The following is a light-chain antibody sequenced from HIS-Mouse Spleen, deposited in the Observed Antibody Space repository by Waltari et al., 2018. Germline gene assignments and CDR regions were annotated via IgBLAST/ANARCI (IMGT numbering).Light chain of an antibody. CDR2: DVS. V-gene: IGLV2-14*03. Sequence: QSALTQPASVSGSPGQSITISCTGTSSDVGGYNSVSWYQQHPGKAPKLMLYDVSNRPAGLSNRFSGSKSGNTASLTISGLQAEDEADYYCSSYTSSSTYVFGTGTKVTVL. CDR1: SSDVGGYNS. J-gene: IGLJ1*01. CDR3: SSYTSSSTYV.